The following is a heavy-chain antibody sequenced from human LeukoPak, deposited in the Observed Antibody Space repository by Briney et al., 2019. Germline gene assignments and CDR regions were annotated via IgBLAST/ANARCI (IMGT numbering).Heavy chain of an antibody. D-gene: IGHD3-16*02. J-gene: IGHJ5*02. CDR1: GYTFTSYG. CDR2: ISAYNGNT. CDR3: AKGVSGGYGYVWGSYREPFDL. V-gene: IGHV1-18*01. Sequence: ASVKVSCKASGYTFTSYGISWVGQAPGQGLEWMGWISAYNGNTNYAQKLQGRVNTTTYTSTSTAYMELRSLRSDDTAVYYCAKGVSGGYGYVWGSYREPFDLWGQGTLVTVSS.